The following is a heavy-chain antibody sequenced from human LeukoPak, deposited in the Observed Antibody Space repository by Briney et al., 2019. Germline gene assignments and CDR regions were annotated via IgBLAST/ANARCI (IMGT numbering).Heavy chain of an antibody. Sequence: GESLKISCKGYGYSFTSYWIGWVRQMPGKGLEWMGIIYPGDSDTRYSPSFQGQVTISADKSISTAYLQWSSLKASDTAMYYCVKYSSSWYESGYFQHWGQGTLVTVSS. CDR3: VKYSSSWYESGYFQH. CDR2: IYPGDSDT. J-gene: IGHJ1*01. V-gene: IGHV5-51*01. D-gene: IGHD6-13*01. CDR1: GYSFTSYW.